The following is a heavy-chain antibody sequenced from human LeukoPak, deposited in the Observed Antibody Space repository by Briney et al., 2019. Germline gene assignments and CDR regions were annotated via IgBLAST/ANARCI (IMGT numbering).Heavy chain of an antibody. V-gene: IGHV1-2*02. J-gene: IGHJ4*02. CDR1: GYTFTGYY. Sequence: ASVKVSCKASGYTFTGYYMHWVRQAPGQGLEWMGWINPNSGGTNYAQKFQGRVTMTRDTSISTAYMELSRLRSDDTAVYYCARGVAVTIFRVVPFDYWGQGTLVTVSS. CDR3: ARGVAVTIFRVVPFDY. CDR2: INPNSGGT. D-gene: IGHD3-3*01.